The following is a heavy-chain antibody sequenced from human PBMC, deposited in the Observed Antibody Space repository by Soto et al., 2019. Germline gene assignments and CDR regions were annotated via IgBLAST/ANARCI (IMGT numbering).Heavy chain of an antibody. CDR1: GFTFSSYA. D-gene: IGHD5-18*01. J-gene: IGHJ4*02. Sequence: QVQLVESGGGVVQPGRSLRLSCAASGFTFSSYAMHWVRQAPGKGLEWVAVISYDGSNKYYADSVKGRFTISRDNSKNKLYMQMNSLRAEDTAVYYCASQEGYRSSIGAFDYWGQGTLVTVSS. V-gene: IGHV3-30-3*01. CDR2: ISYDGSNK. CDR3: ASQEGYRSSIGAFDY.